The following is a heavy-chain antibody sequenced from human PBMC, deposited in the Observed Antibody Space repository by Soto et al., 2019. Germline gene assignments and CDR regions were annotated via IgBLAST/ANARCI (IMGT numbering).Heavy chain of an antibody. J-gene: IGHJ4*02. CDR1: GFRFSSYT. Sequence: EVQLVESGGGLVKPGGSLRLSCAASGFRFSSYTMNWVRQVPGNGLEWVSSISSSSTYIYYADSVKGRFTISRDNAKNSLYLQMNSLRAEDTAVYYCARDAVPDYWGQGTLVTVSS. CDR2: ISSSSTYI. V-gene: IGHV3-21*01. CDR3: ARDAVPDY.